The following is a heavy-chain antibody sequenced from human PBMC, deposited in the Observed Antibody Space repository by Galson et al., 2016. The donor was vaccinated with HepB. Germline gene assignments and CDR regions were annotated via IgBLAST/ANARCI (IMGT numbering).Heavy chain of an antibody. D-gene: IGHD1-26*01. CDR2: TNAGGGKL. V-gene: IGHV3-48*03. Sequence: SLRLSCAASGFSFSSYEMNWVRQAPGKGLEWVAYTNAGGGKLYYPDSVRGRFTISRDNAKESLYLQMNSLTAEDTGLYYCVSGGATWHFDFWGRGTLVTVSS. CDR1: GFSFSSYE. CDR3: VSGGATWHFDF. J-gene: IGHJ2*01.